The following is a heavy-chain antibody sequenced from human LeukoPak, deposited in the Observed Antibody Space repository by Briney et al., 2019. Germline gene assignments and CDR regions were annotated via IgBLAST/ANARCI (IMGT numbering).Heavy chain of an antibody. Sequence: GGSLRLSCAASGFTFSSYAMSWVRQAPGKGLEWVSAISGSGGSTYYADSVKGRFTISRDNSKNTLNLQMNSLRAEDTAVYYCARGYSSSWHHYYYYMDVWGKGTTVTVSS. CDR1: GFTFSSYA. CDR3: ARGYSSSWHHYYYYMDV. J-gene: IGHJ6*03. D-gene: IGHD6-13*01. V-gene: IGHV3-23*01. CDR2: ISGSGGST.